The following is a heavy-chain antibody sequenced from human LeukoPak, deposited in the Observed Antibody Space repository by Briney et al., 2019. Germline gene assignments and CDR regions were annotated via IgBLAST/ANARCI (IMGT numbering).Heavy chain of an antibody. V-gene: IGHV3-21*01. CDR3: AREAAFQRGTYQLPSHFDY. Sequence: GGSLRLSCAASGFTFSSYSMNWVRQAPGEGLGWVSSISSSSSYIYYADSVKGRFTISRDNAKNSLYLQMNSLRAEDTAVYYCAREAAFQRGTYQLPSHFDYWGQGTLVTVSS. D-gene: IGHD2-2*01. J-gene: IGHJ4*02. CDR1: GFTFSSYS. CDR2: ISSSSSYI.